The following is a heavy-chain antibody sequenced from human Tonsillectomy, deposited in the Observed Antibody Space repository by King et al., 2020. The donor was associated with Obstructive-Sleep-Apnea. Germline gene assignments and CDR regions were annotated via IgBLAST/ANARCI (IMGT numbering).Heavy chain of an antibody. Sequence: VQLQESGAGLVKPSQTLSLTCSVSGVSISNSDYYWSWFRQPPGKGLEWIGRIFYSGKTAYNPSLQSRLTISLGTSKNQFSLSLTSVTAADTAIYYCARENQRRIHCSDTGCDSKYSGMDGWGQGTTVAVS. CDR3: ARENQRRIHCSDTGCDSKYSGMDG. V-gene: IGHV4-30-4*01. D-gene: IGHD6-6*01. CDR1: GVSISNSDYY. CDR2: IFYSGKT. J-gene: IGHJ6*02.